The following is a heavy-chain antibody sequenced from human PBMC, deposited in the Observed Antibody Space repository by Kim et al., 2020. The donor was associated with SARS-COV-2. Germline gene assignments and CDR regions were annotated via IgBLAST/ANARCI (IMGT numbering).Heavy chain of an antibody. D-gene: IGHD6-13*01. CDR1: GFTFSSYG. V-gene: IGHV3-33*01. Sequence: GGSLRLSCAASGFTFSSYGMHWVRQAPGKGLEWVAVIWYDGSNKYYADSVKGRFTISRDNSKNTLYLQMNSLRAEDTAVYYCARDLRGYSSSWFNYYYGMDVWGQGTTVTVSS. CDR2: IWYDGSNK. CDR3: ARDLRGYSSSWFNYYYGMDV. J-gene: IGHJ6*02.